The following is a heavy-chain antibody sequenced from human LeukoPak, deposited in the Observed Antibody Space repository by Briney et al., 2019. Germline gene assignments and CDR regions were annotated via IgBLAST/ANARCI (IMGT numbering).Heavy chain of an antibody. Sequence: PGGSLRLSCAASGFTFSSYGMHWVRQAPGKGLEWVAVIWYDGSNKYYADSVKGRFTISRDNSKNTLYLQMNSLRAEDTAVYYCARDRRSSGWDPDYWGQGTLVTVSS. D-gene: IGHD6-19*01. CDR2: IWYDGSNK. CDR1: GFTFSSYG. CDR3: ARDRRSSGWDPDY. J-gene: IGHJ4*02. V-gene: IGHV3-33*01.